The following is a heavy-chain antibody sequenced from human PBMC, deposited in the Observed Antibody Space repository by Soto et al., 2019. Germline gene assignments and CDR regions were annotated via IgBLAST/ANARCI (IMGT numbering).Heavy chain of an antibody. J-gene: IGHJ4*02. V-gene: IGHV1-18*01. CDR1: GYTFSSYG. D-gene: IGHD2-21*01. CDR3: ARYFRDSCGGPSCLYFDF. Sequence: QVQLVQSGAEVKEPGASVRVSCKASGYTFSSYGFSWVRQAPGQGLEWVAWISANSGDTNSAQNFQGRVTLTTDTSTSTAYMDLRSLTSDDTAIYYCARYFRDSCGGPSCLYFDFWGQGTLVTVSS. CDR2: ISANSGDT.